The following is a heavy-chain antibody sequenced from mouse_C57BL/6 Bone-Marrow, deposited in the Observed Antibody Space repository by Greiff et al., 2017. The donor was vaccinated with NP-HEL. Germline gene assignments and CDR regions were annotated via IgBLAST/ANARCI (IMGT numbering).Heavy chain of an antibody. Sequence: EVQRVESGGGLVQPGGSLSLSCAASGFTFTDYYMSWVRQPPGKALEWLGFIRNKANGYTTEYSASVKGRFTSSRANSQSILYLQMNALRAEDSATYYCARGGWLLRWYFDVWGTGTTVTVSS. J-gene: IGHJ1*03. CDR3: ARGGWLLRWYFDV. CDR2: IRNKANGYTT. V-gene: IGHV7-3*01. D-gene: IGHD2-3*01. CDR1: GFTFTDYY.